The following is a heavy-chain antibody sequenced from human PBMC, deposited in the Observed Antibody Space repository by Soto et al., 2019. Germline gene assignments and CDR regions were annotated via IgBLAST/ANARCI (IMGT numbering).Heavy chain of an antibody. V-gene: IGHV1-8*01. CDR2: MNPNSGNT. CDR3: ARERGCSGDSCYFFDY. J-gene: IGHJ4*02. CDR1: GYTFTSYD. Sequence: ASVKVSCKASGYTFTSYDINWVRQVTGQGLEWMGWMNPNSGNTGYAQKFQGRVTMTRNTSISTAYMELSSLRSEDTAVYYCARERGCSGDSCYFFDYWGQGTLVTVSS. D-gene: IGHD2-15*01.